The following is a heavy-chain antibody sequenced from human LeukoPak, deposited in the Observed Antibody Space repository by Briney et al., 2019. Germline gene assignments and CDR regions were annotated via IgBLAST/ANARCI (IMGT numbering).Heavy chain of an antibody. CDR3: AKGLNGPVPAGAFDI. D-gene: IGHD2-2*01. CDR2: ISSSGSTI. CDR1: GFTFSDYY. V-gene: IGHV3-11*01. Sequence: GGSLRLSCAASGFTFSDYYMSWIRQAPGKGLEWVSYISSSGSTIYYADSVKGRFTISRDNSKNTLYLQMNSLRAEDTAVYYCAKGLNGPVPAGAFDIWGQGTMVTVSS. J-gene: IGHJ3*02.